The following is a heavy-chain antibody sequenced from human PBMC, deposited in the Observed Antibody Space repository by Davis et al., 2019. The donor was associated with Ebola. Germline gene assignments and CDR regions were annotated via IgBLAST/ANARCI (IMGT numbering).Heavy chain of an antibody. CDR1: GFPFTTYS. J-gene: IGHJ4*02. D-gene: IGHD6-6*01. CDR3: AKDRAKQSSIAALPDY. Sequence: GESLKISCAASGFPFTTYSMNCVRQVPGKGLEWVSAISGSGGSTYYADSVKGRFTISRDNSKKTLYLQMNSLRAEDTAVYYCAKDRAKQSSIAALPDYWGQGTLVTVSS. V-gene: IGHV3-23*01. CDR2: ISGSGGST.